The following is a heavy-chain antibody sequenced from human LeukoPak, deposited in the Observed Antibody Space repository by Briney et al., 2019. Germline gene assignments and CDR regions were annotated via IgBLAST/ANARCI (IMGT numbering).Heavy chain of an antibody. Sequence: ASVKVSCKASGYTFTSYGISWVRQAPGQGLEWMGWINPNSGGTNYAQKFQGRVTMTRDTSISTAYMELSRLRSDDTAVYYCARGGRGLLYGGYYYYGMDVWGQGTTVTVSS. CDR1: GYTFTSYG. CDR2: INPNSGGT. V-gene: IGHV1-2*02. CDR3: ARGGRGLLYGGYYYYGMDV. D-gene: IGHD2-2*02. J-gene: IGHJ6*02.